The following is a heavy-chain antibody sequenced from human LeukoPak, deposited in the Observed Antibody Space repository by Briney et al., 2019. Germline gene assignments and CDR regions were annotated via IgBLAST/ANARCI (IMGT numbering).Heavy chain of an antibody. D-gene: IGHD4-11*01. CDR2: IYYSGST. V-gene: IGHV4-61*01. CDR3: ATGSDDYDAFDI. Sequence: SETLSLTCTVSGYSISSGYYWGWIRQPPGKGLEWIGYIYYSGSTNYNPSLKSRVTISVDTSKNQFSLKLSSVTAADTAVYYCATGSDDYDAFDIWGQGTMVTVSS. CDR1: GYSISSGYY. J-gene: IGHJ3*02.